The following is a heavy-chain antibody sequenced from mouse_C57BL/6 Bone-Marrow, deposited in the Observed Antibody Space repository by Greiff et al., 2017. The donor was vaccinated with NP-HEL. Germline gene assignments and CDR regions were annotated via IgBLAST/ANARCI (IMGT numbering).Heavy chain of an antibody. CDR2: VYPYNGGT. Sequence: EVQLQQSGPVLVKPGPSVKISCKASGFTFTDYYMHWVKQSHGKSLEWIGLVYPYNGGTSYNQKFKGKATLTVDTSSSTASMELNSLTSEDAAVYYCAREAYYSNYGGFFFDYWGQGTTLTVSS. D-gene: IGHD2-5*01. CDR1: GFTFTDYY. V-gene: IGHV1-36*01. J-gene: IGHJ2*01. CDR3: AREAYYSNYGGFFFDY.